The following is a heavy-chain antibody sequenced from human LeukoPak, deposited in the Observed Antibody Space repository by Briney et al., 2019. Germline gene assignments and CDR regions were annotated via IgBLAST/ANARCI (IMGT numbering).Heavy chain of an antibody. Sequence: GGSLRLSCAASGFTFSSYAIHWVRQAPGKGLEWVAVVWYDGRNRDYVDSVKGRFTISKDNSNNMVFLQMDRLRAEDTAVYYCARLWGGNGYSGGSLNLWGQGTLVTVSS. J-gene: IGHJ5*02. V-gene: IGHV3-33*08. CDR3: ARLWGGNGYSGGSLNL. CDR1: GFTFSSYA. CDR2: VWYDGRNR. D-gene: IGHD3-16*01.